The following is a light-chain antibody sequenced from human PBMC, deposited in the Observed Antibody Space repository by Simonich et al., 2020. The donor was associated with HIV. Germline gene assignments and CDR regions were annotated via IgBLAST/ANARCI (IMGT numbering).Light chain of an antibody. V-gene: IGKV2-28*01. CDR2: LGS. CDR3: MQTLQTPFT. Sequence: DIVMTQTPLSLSVTPGQPASISCKSSQSLLHSAGKTYLYWYLQKPGQSPQLLVYLGSNRTAGVPDRFSGSGSGTEFTLKISRVEAEDVGVYYCMQTLQTPFTFGPGTKVDIK. CDR1: QSLLHSAGKTY. J-gene: IGKJ3*01.